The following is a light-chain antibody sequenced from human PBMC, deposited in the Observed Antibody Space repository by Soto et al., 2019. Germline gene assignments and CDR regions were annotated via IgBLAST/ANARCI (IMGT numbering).Light chain of an antibody. Sequence: QSALTQPASVSGSPGQSITISCTGTSSDVGGYNYVSWYQQHPGKAPKLVIYEVINRPSGVSNRFSGSKSGNTASLSIPGLQADDEADYYCSSYTSSSTWVFGGGTQLTVL. CDR3: SSYTSSSTWV. CDR2: EVI. CDR1: SSDVGGYNY. J-gene: IGLJ7*01. V-gene: IGLV2-14*01.